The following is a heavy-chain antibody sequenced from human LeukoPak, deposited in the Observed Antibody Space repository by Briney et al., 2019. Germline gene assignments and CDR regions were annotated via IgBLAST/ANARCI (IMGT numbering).Heavy chain of an antibody. J-gene: IGHJ6*02. Sequence: SETLSLTCTVSGGSISSYYWSWIRQPAGKGLEWIGRIYTSGSTNYNPSLKSRVTMSVDTSKNQFSLKLSSVTAADTAVYYCARDGIVVVPAAPGWYYYYGMDVWGQGTTVTVSS. CDR1: GGSISSYY. CDR3: ARDGIVVVPAAPGWYYYYGMDV. D-gene: IGHD2-2*01. V-gene: IGHV4-4*07. CDR2: IYTSGST.